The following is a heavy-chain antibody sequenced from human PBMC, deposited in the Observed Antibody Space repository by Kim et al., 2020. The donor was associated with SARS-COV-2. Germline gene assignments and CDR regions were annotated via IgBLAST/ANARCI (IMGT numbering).Heavy chain of an antibody. CDR2: IKQDGSEK. V-gene: IGHV3-7*01. J-gene: IGHJ4*02. Sequence: GGSLRLSCAASGFTFSSYWMSWVRQAPGKGLEWVANIKQDGSEKYYVDSVKGRFTISRDNAKNSLYLQMNSLRAEDTAVYYCAASYPRYCFSGGSCYFDYWGQGTLVTVSS. D-gene: IGHD2-15*01. CDR3: AASYPRYCFSGGSCYFDY. CDR1: GFTFSSYW.